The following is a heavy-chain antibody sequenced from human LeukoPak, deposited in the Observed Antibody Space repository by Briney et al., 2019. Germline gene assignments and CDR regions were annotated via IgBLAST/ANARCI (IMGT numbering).Heavy chain of an antibody. CDR1: GYSFTKYW. D-gene: IGHD5-18*01. Sequence: GDSLKISCTGSGYSFTKYWVGWVRQRPGKGLERMGIIYPDDSDTRYSPSFQGQVTISADKSISTTSLQWSSLKASETAMYYCARHQDGYSYGYDYWGQGTLVTVSS. CDR2: IYPDDSDT. CDR3: ARHQDGYSYGYDY. J-gene: IGHJ4*02. V-gene: IGHV5-51*01.